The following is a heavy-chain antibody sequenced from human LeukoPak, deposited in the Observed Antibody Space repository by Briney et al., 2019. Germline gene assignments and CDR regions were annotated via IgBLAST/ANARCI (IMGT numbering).Heavy chain of an antibody. CDR2: ISAYNGNT. V-gene: IGHV1-18*01. CDR3: ARAGVYYDSSGYYPY. Sequence: ASVKVSCKASGYTFTSYGISWVRQAPGQGLEWMGWISAYNGNTNHAQKLQGRVTMTTDTSTSTAYMELRSLRSDDTAVYYCARAGVYYDSSGYYPYWGQGTLVTVSS. J-gene: IGHJ4*02. CDR1: GYTFTSYG. D-gene: IGHD3-22*01.